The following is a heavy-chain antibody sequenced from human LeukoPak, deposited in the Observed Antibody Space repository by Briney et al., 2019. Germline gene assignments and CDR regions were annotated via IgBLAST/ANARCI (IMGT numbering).Heavy chain of an antibody. CDR1: GGSISSYY. V-gene: IGHV4-4*07. Sequence: SETLSLTCTVSGGSISSYYWTWIRQPAGKGLEWIGRFYSTGSTNYNPSLKSRVTMSVDTSKNQFSLKLSSVTAADTAVYYCAREARIAVAGRRAWYFDYWGQGTLVTVSS. CDR2: FYSTGST. J-gene: IGHJ4*02. D-gene: IGHD6-19*01. CDR3: AREARIAVAGRRAWYFDY.